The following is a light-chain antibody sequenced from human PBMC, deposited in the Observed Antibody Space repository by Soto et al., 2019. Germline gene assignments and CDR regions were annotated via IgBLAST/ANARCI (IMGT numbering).Light chain of an antibody. CDR1: RSVSSSY. J-gene: IGKJ2*01. V-gene: IGKV3-20*01. CDR2: GAS. CDR3: QQYGSSPPYT. Sequence: EIVLTQSPGTLSLSPGERATLSCRASRSVSSSYLAWYQQKPGQAPRLLIYGASSRATGIPDRFSGSVSVPDFSLTISTLEPEDFAVYYCQQYGSSPPYTFGHWPKLEIK.